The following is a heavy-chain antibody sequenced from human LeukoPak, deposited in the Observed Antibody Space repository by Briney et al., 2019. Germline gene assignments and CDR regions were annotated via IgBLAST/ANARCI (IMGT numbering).Heavy chain of an antibody. CDR1: GFTFSSYW. J-gene: IGHJ6*04. CDR2: IKQDGSEK. Sequence: PGGSLRLSCAASGFTFSSYWMCWVRQAPGKGLEWVANIKQDGSEKYYVDSVKGRFTISRDNAKNSLYLQMNSLRAEDTAVYYCAREHDILTGYSGGYYYYYGMDVWGKGTTVTVSS. CDR3: AREHDILTGYSGGYYYYYGMDV. V-gene: IGHV3-7*03. D-gene: IGHD3-9*01.